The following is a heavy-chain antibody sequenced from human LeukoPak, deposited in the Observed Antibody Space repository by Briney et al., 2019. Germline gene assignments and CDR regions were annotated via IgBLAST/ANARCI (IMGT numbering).Heavy chain of an antibody. J-gene: IGHJ1*01. CDR2: ISAYNGNT. CDR1: GYTFTSYG. CDR3: ARGKGHSSGPGDFQH. V-gene: IGHV1-18*01. D-gene: IGHD3-22*01. Sequence: ASVKISCKASGYTFTSYGISWVRQAPGQGLEWMGWISAYNGNTNYAQKLQGGVTMTTDTSTSTAYMELRSLRSDDTAVYYCARGKGHSSGPGDFQHWGQGTLVTVSS.